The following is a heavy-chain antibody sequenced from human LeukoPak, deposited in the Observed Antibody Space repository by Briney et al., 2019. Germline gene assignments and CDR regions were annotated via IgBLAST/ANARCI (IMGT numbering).Heavy chain of an antibody. CDR1: GGSISSYY. D-gene: IGHD3-3*01. V-gene: IGHV4-4*07. Sequence: SETLSLTCTVSGGSISSYYWSWIRQPAGKGLEWIGRIYTSGSTNYNPSLKSRVTMSVDTSKNQFSLKLSSVTAADTAVYYCARVADFWSGYNGRFDYWGQGTLVTVSS. CDR2: IYTSGST. CDR3: ARVADFWSGYNGRFDY. J-gene: IGHJ4*02.